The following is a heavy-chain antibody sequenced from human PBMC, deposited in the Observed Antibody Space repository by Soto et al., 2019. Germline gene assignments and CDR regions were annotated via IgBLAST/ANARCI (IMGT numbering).Heavy chain of an antibody. CDR1: GGTFSSCA. D-gene: IGHD5-18*01. CDR3: AREDGYSYGPAAFDI. V-gene: IGHV1-69*13. Sequence: GASVKVSCKASGGTFSSCAISWVRQAPGQGLECMGGIIPIFGTANYAQKFQGRVTITADESTSTAYMELSSLRSEDTAVYYCAREDGYSYGPAAFDIWGQGTMVTVSS. J-gene: IGHJ3*02. CDR2: IIPIFGTA.